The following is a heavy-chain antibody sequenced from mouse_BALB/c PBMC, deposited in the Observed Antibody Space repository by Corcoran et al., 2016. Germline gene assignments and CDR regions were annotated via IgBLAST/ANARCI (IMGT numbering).Heavy chain of an antibody. Sequence: QIQLVQSGPELKKPGETVKISCKASGYTFTNYGMNWVKQAPGKGLKWMGWINTYTGEPTYADDFKGRFAFSLETSASTAYLQINNLKNEDMATYFCARFDYARRYFDVWGAGTTVTVSS. J-gene: IGHJ1*01. V-gene: IGHV9-1*02. CDR1: GYTFTNYG. D-gene: IGHD2-4*01. CDR2: INTYTGEP. CDR3: ARFDYARRYFDV.